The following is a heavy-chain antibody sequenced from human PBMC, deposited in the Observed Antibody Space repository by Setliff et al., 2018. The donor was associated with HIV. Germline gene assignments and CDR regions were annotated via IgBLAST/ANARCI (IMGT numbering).Heavy chain of an antibody. J-gene: IGHJ4*02. D-gene: IGHD2-21*01. CDR3: SRGSLQLWGVFDY. Sequence: GTLSLTCTVSGGSVSRGTYYWSWIRQSPGKGLEWIGYSYYTGSTNYNPSLKSRVTISVDTSKNQFSLKLTSVTAADTAIYYCSRGSLQLWGVFDYWGQGTLVTVSS. CDR2: SYYTGST. CDR1: GGSVSRGTYY. V-gene: IGHV4-61*01.